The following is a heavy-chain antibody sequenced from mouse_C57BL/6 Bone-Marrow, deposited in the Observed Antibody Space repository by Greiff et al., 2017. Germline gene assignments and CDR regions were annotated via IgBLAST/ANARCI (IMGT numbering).Heavy chain of an antibody. J-gene: IGHJ2*01. D-gene: IGHD1-1*01. CDR1: GYTFTSYW. Sequence: QVLLQQPGAELVKPGASVKLSCKASGYTFTSYWMHWVKQRPGQGLEWIGMIHPNSGSTNYNEKFKSKATLTVDKSSSTAYMQLSSLTSEDSAVYYCARGDYYGSSLDYWGQGTTLTVSS. CDR3: ARGDYYGSSLDY. CDR2: IHPNSGST. V-gene: IGHV1-64*01.